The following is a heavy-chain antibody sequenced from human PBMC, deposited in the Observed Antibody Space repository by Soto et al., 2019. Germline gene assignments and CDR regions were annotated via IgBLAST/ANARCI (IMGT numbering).Heavy chain of an antibody. CDR3: ARHVGPSPLCYYYYSMDV. D-gene: IGHD1-26*01. V-gene: IGHV4-59*08. CDR1: SGSISSYY. J-gene: IGHJ6*03. Sequence: QVQSQESGPGLVKPSETLSLTCTVSSGSISSYYWSWIRQSPGKGLEWIGYIYYSGSTNYNPSLKERVTTSVDTSKNQFSLKLSSVTAADTAVYYGARHVGPSPLCYYYYSMDVWGKGTTVTVSS. CDR2: IYYSGST.